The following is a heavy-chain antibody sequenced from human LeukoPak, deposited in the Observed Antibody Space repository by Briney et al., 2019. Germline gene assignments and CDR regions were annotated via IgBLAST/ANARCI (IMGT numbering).Heavy chain of an antibody. CDR1: GGTFSSYA. CDR2: ISAYNGNT. Sequence: ASVKVSCKASGGTFSSYAISWVRQAPGQGLEWMGWISAYNGNTNYAQKLQGRVTMTTDTSTSTAYMELRSLRSDDTAVYYCARIWSGYNLLYYYMDVWGKGTTVTVSS. D-gene: IGHD5-24*01. CDR3: ARIWSGYNLLYYYMDV. V-gene: IGHV1-18*01. J-gene: IGHJ6*03.